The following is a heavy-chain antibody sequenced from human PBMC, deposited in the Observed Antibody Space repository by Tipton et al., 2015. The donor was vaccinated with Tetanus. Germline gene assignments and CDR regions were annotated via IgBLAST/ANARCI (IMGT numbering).Heavy chain of an antibody. CDR3: ARSGGRRYAFDI. CDR1: GGSISSYY. Sequence: GSLRLSCTVSGGSISSYYWSWIRQPPGKGLEWLGYVFCSGSTDLNPSLKSRVTISVDTSNNLFSLKLTSVTTADTAVYYCARSGGRRYAFDIWGQGTMVTVSS. V-gene: IGHV4-59*01. J-gene: IGHJ3*02. CDR2: VFCSGST. D-gene: IGHD3-16*01.